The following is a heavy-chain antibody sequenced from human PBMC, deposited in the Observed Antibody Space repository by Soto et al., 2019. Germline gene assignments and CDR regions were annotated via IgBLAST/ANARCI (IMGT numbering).Heavy chain of an antibody. D-gene: IGHD6-13*01. CDR3: AKWGIAAAGTYGMDV. J-gene: IGHJ6*02. CDR2: ISGDGGST. V-gene: IGHV3-43*02. CDR1: GFTFDDYA. Sequence: GGSLRLSCAASGFTFDDYAMHWVRQAPGKGLEWVSLISGDGGSTYYADSVKGRFTISRDNSKNSLYLQMNSLRTEDTALYYCAKWGIAAAGTYGMDVWGQGTTVTVSS.